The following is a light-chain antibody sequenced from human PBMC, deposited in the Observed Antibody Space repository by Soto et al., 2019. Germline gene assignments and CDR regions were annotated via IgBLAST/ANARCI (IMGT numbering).Light chain of an antibody. J-gene: IGLJ3*02. Sequence: QSVLTQPASVSGSPGQSITISCTGTSSDVGGYNYVSWYQHHPGKAPKLMIYKVTNRPSGVSNRFSGSKSGNTASLTISGLQAEDEGDYYCSSYTTAYTQVFGGGTKLTVL. V-gene: IGLV2-14*01. CDR2: KVT. CDR3: SSYTTAYTQV. CDR1: SSDVGGYNY.